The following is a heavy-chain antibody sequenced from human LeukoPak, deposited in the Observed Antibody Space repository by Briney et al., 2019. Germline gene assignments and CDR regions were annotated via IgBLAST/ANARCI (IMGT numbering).Heavy chain of an antibody. CDR1: GDSVSSNNAA. CDR2: TYYRSKWYN. V-gene: IGHV6-1*01. Sequence: SQTLSLTCAISGDSVSSNNAAWSWIRQSPSRGLEWLGRTYYRSKWYNDYAVSVKSRITINPDTSKNQFSLQLNSMTPEDTAVYYCAKAYSSGWYYFDYWGQGTLVTVSS. D-gene: IGHD6-19*01. J-gene: IGHJ4*02. CDR3: AKAYSSGWYYFDY.